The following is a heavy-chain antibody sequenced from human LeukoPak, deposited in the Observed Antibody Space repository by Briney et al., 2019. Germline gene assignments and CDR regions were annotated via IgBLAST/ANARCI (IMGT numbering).Heavy chain of an antibody. CDR1: GFIFKNYW. D-gene: IGHD4-17*01. J-gene: IGHJ4*02. V-gene: IGHV3-7*01. CDR3: ATTTVSDLGRYTIFNY. Sequence: GGSLRLSCAASGFIFKNYWMSWVRQAPGKGLERVANIQPDGSANYYVDSVKGRFTIFRDNADNSLYLQMNSLRDEDTAVYYCATTTVSDLGRYTIFNYWGQGTLLIVSS. CDR2: IQPDGSAN.